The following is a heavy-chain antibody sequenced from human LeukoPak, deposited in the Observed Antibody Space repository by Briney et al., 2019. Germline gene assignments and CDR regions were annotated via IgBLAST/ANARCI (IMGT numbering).Heavy chain of an antibody. CDR2: IYSGGST. CDR1: GFTFNNYA. Sequence: PGGSLRLSCAASGFTFNNYAMGWVRQAPGKGLEWVSVIYSGGSTYYADSVKGRFTISRDNAKNTLYLQMNSLRAEDTAVYYCAKMGLAAAGNSDYWGQGTLVTVSS. V-gene: IGHV3-66*02. CDR3: AKMGLAAAGNSDY. J-gene: IGHJ4*02. D-gene: IGHD6-13*01.